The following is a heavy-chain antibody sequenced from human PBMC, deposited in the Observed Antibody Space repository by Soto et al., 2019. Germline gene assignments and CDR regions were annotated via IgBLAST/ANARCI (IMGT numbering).Heavy chain of an antibody. V-gene: IGHV3-30*18. CDR1: GFTFSSYG. Sequence: GWSLRLSCAASGFTFSSYGMHWFRQAPGKGLEWVAVISYDGSNKYYADSVKGRFTISRDNSKNTLYLQMNSLRAEDTAVYYCAKDLTYYDFWSGYYSPYYGMDVWGQGTTVTVS. CDR2: ISYDGSNK. J-gene: IGHJ6*02. CDR3: AKDLTYYDFWSGYYSPYYGMDV. D-gene: IGHD3-3*01.